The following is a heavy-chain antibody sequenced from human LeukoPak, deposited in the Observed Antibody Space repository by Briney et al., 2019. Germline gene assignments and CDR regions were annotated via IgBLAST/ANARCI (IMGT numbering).Heavy chain of an antibody. CDR2: ISYDGSNK. CDR3: ARARADWYEDY. J-gene: IGHJ4*02. Sequence: PGRSLRLSCAASGFTFSSYAMHWVRQAPGKGLEWVAVISYDGSNKYYADSVKGRFTIPRDNSKNTLYLQMNSLRAEDTAVYYCARARADWYEDYWGQGTLVTVSS. D-gene: IGHD6-13*01. CDR1: GFTFSSYA. V-gene: IGHV3-30*04.